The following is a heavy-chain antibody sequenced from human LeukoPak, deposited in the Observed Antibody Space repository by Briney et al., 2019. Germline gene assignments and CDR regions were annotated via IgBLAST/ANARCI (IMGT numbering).Heavy chain of an antibody. CDR1: GYTFTGYY. CDR3: ASSPGDYYDSREYFQH. V-gene: IGHV1-2*02. Sequence: ASVKVSCKASGYTFTGYYMHWVRQAPGQGLEWMGWINLNSGGTNYAQKFQGRVTVTRDTSISTAYMELSRLRSDDTAVYYCASSPGDYYDSREYFQHWGQGTLVTVSS. CDR2: INLNSGGT. J-gene: IGHJ1*01. D-gene: IGHD3-22*01.